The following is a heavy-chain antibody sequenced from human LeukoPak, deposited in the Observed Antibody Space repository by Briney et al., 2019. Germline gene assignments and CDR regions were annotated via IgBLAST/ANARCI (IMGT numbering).Heavy chain of an antibody. Sequence: GGSLRLSCAASGITLTTYWISWVRQAPGKGLEWVANIKQDGSEQYYVDSLKGRFTISRDNAKNSLYLQMNSLRVEDTAVYYCARGRYTSGWYPDYFDFWGQGTRVTVSS. CDR3: ARGRYTSGWYPDYFDF. CDR1: GITLTTYW. CDR2: IKQDGSEQ. D-gene: IGHD6-19*01. V-gene: IGHV3-7*01. J-gene: IGHJ4*02.